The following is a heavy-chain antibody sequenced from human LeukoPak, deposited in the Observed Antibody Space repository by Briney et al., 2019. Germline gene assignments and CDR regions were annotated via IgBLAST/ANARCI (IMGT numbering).Heavy chain of an antibody. CDR1: GGSISSSSYY. D-gene: IGHD7-27*01. Sequence: SETLSLTCTVSGGSISSSSYYWGWIRQPPGKGLEWIGSIYYSGSTYYNPSLKSRVTISVDTSKNQFSLKVRSVTAADTAVYFCARLDWGSRGSGSFDIWGQGTLVIVSS. CDR2: IYYSGST. V-gene: IGHV4-39*01. CDR3: ARLDWGSRGSGSFDI. J-gene: IGHJ4*02.